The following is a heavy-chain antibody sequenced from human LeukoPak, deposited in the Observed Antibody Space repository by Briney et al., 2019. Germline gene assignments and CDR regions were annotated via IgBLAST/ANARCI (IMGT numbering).Heavy chain of an antibody. J-gene: IGHJ6*02. CDR3: AGGIAAAGTWYYYYGMDV. V-gene: IGHV4-59*08. CDR2: IYYSGST. CDR1: GGSISSYY. Sequence: SETLSLTCTVSGGSISSYYWSWIRQPPGKGLEWIGYIYYSGSTNYNPSLKSRVTISVDTSKNQFSLKLSSVTAADTAVYYCAGGIAAAGTWYYYYGMDVWGQGTTATVSS. D-gene: IGHD6-13*01.